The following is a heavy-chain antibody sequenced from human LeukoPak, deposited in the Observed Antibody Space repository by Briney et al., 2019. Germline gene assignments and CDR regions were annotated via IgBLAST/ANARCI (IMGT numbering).Heavy chain of an antibody. V-gene: IGHV3-21*01. CDR1: GFTFSSYS. J-gene: IGHJ4*02. D-gene: IGHD3-22*01. CDR2: ISSSSSYI. Sequence: PGGSLRLSCAASGFTFSSYSMNWVRQAPGKGLEWVSSISSSSSYIYYADSVKGRFTISRDNAKNSLYLQMNSLRAEDTAVYYCARAPFGVVVITYYFDYWGQGTLVTVSS. CDR3: ARAPFGVVVITYYFDY.